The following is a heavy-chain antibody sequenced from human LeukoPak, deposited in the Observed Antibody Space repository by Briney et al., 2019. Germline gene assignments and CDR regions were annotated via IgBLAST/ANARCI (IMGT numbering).Heavy chain of an antibody. CDR2: ISSSSSYI. D-gene: IGHD3-10*01. CDR1: GFTFSSYS. Sequence: PGGSLRLSCAASGFTFSSYSMNWVRQAPGKGLEWVSSISSSSSYIYYADSVKGRFPISRDNAKNSLYLQMNSLRAEDTAVYYCARDPALADYYGSGSYYGNYYFDYWGQGTLVTVSS. J-gene: IGHJ4*02. V-gene: IGHV3-21*01. CDR3: ARDPALADYYGSGSYYGNYYFDY.